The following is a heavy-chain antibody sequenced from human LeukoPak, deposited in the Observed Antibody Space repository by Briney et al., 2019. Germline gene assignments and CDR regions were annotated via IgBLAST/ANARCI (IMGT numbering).Heavy chain of an antibody. D-gene: IGHD6-6*01. V-gene: IGHV3-7*01. J-gene: IGHJ4*02. CDR2: IKQDGSEK. Sequence: GGSLRLSCAASGFTFSLYWMSWVRQAPGKGLEWVANIKQDGSEKYYVDSVKGRFTISRDNARNSLYLQMNSLRAEDTAVYYCAKDQSWRIAARSSWPDYWGQGTLVTVSS. CDR3: AKDQSWRIAARSSWPDY. CDR1: GFTFSLYW.